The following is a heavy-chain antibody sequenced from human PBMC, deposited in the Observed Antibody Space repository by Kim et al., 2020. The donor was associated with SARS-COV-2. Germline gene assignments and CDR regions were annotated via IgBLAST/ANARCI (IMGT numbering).Heavy chain of an antibody. CDR3: APYGPGDFDF. V-gene: IGHV3-7*01. D-gene: IGHD3-10*01. Sequence: HYADSLKGRFTISRDNANNSLYLQMNSLRAEDAAVYYCAPYGPGDFDFWCQGTTVTVSS. J-gene: IGHJ4*03.